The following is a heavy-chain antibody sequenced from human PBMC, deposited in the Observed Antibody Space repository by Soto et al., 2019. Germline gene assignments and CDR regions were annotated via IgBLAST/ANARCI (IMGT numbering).Heavy chain of an antibody. Sequence: QVQLVQSGGEVKRPGASVKVSCKTSGYTFSNYVITWVRQAPGQPLEWLGWISLYSDGTNYAQKFQGRVSMTTDTSTTTAYMELRSLRSDETAVYYCARVVPGAEAWFGPWGQGTMVTVSS. V-gene: IGHV1-18*01. CDR3: ARVVPGAEAWFGP. J-gene: IGHJ5*02. CDR2: ISLYSDGT. D-gene: IGHD2-2*01. CDR1: GYTFSNYV.